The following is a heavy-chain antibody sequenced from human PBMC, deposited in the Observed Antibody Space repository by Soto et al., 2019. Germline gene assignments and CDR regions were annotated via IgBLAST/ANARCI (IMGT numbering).Heavy chain of an antibody. CDR1: GYTFTGYY. CDR2: INPNSGGT. CDR3: ALHDPLWFGELNTWRYYYYGMDV. Sequence: ASVKVSCKASGYTFTGYYMHWVRQAPGQGLEWMGWINPNSGGTNYAQKFQGRVTMTRDTSISTACMELSRLRSDDTAVYYCALHDPLWFGELNTWRYYYYGMDVWGQGTTVTVSS. J-gene: IGHJ6*02. D-gene: IGHD3-10*01. V-gene: IGHV1-2*02.